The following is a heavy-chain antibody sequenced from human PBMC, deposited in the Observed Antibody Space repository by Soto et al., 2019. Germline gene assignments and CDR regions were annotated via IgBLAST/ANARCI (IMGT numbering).Heavy chain of an antibody. Sequence: GGSLRLSCTVSGVTFSNYAMNWVRQAPGKGLEWVSSLSGSGGTTYYADSVKGRFIISRDNSKNTLYLLMDSLRAEDTALYYCARDRVHDSGSYYPYWGLGTLVTVSS. CDR2: LSGSGGTT. V-gene: IGHV3-23*01. D-gene: IGHD3-10*01. CDR1: GVTFSNYA. J-gene: IGHJ4*02. CDR3: ARDRVHDSGSYYPY.